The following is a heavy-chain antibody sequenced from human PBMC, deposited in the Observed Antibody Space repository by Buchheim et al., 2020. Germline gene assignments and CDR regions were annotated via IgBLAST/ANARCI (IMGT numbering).Heavy chain of an antibody. V-gene: IGHV1-69*06. CDR1: GDTVNIYA. J-gene: IGHJ4*02. D-gene: IGHD6-19*01. Sequence: QVRLVQSGAEVKKPGSSVKVSCKASGDTVNIYAITWVRQAPGQGLEWMGGIIPICGTANYEQKFQGRVTITADKSTSTAYMELSSLRSEDTAVYYCASSGYSSGWYDEYCDYWGQGTL. CDR3: ASSGYSSGWYDEYCDY. CDR2: IIPICGTA.